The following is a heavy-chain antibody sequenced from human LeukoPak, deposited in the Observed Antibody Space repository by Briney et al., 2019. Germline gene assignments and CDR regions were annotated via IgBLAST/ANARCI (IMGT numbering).Heavy chain of an antibody. Sequence: ASVKVSCKASGYTFTSYGISWVRQAPGQGLEWMGWISAYNGNTNYAQKLQGRVTMTTDTSTSTAYMELRSLRSDDTAVYYCARGEGITMVRGVIIHDAFDIWGQGTMVTVSS. D-gene: IGHD3-10*01. J-gene: IGHJ3*02. CDR1: GYTFTSYG. CDR2: ISAYNGNT. CDR3: ARGEGITMVRGVIIHDAFDI. V-gene: IGHV1-18*01.